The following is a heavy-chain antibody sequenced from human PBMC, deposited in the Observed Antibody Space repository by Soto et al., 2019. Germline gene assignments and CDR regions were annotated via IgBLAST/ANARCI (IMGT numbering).Heavy chain of an antibody. D-gene: IGHD3-22*01. CDR2: IYYSGST. CDR1: GGSMSSSAYY. CDR3: ARRLYYDSSGFEGGGMDV. J-gene: IGHJ6*02. Sequence: SETLSLTCTVSGGSMSSSAYYWCWIRQPPEKGLEWIGSIYYSGSTYYNPSLKSRVTISVDTSKNQFSLKLSSVTAADTAVYYCARRLYYDSSGFEGGGMDVWGQGTTVT. V-gene: IGHV4-39*01.